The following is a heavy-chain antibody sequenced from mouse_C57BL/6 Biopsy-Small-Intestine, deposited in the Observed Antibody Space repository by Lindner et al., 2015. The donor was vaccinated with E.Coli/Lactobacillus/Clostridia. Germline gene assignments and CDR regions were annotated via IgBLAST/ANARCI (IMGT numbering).Heavy chain of an antibody. CDR3: TREYYYGSSYGYFDV. V-gene: IGHV5-9-1*02. CDR2: ISSGGDYI. CDR1: GFTFSSYA. D-gene: IGHD1-1*01. J-gene: IGHJ1*03. Sequence: VQLQESGGGLVQPKGSLKLSCAASGFTFSSYAMSWVRQTPEKRLEWVAYISSGGDYIYYADTVKGRFTISRDNARNTLYLQMSSLKSEDTAMYYCTREYYYGSSYGYFDVWGTGTTVTVSS.